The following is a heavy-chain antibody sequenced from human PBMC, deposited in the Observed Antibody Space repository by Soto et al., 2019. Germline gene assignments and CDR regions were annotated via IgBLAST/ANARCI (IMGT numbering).Heavy chain of an antibody. V-gene: IGHV4-30-2*01. J-gene: IGHJ5*02. D-gene: IGHD3-22*01. Sequence: SQTWPVRRTGSAGMPRPGANLGTWILHPPGKGLEWIGFIYHTGTTYYNPSLKSRVTISVDRSKNQFSLKLNSVTAADTAVYYCARGVNYYDSSGSSWFDPWGQGGLVT. CDR1: AGMPRPGANL. CDR2: IYHTGTT. CDR3: ARGVNYYDSSGSSWFDP.